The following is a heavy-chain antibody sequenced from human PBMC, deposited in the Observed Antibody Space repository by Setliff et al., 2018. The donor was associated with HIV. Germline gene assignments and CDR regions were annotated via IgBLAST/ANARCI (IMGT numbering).Heavy chain of an antibody. D-gene: IGHD5-12*01. CDR1: GYSISTGYY. J-gene: IGHJ6*02. Sequence: SETLSLTCSVSGYSISTGYYWGWIRQPPGKGLEWIGSIYHSGSTYYNPSLKSRVTISVDTSKNQFSLKLSSVTAADTAVYYCARDGGLPPDYYYYYGMDVWGQGTTVTVSS. CDR2: IYHSGST. V-gene: IGHV4-38-2*02. CDR3: ARDGGLPPDYYYYYGMDV.